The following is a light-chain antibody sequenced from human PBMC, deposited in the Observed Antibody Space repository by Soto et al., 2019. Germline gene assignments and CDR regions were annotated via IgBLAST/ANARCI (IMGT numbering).Light chain of an antibody. CDR2: EVS. J-gene: IGLJ2*01. Sequence: QSALTQPASVSGSPGQSITISCTGTGSDVGGYNYVSWYQHHPDKAPKLIISEVSNRPSGVSNRFSGSKSGNTASLTISGLQAEDEADYYCSSYTSSSTVVFGGGTQLTVL. CDR1: GSDVGGYNY. V-gene: IGLV2-14*01. CDR3: SSYTSSSTVV.